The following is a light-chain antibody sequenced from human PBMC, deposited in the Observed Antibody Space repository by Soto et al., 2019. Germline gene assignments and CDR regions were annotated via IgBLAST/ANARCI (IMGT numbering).Light chain of an antibody. CDR3: QSYDNSLSGVI. V-gene: IGLV1-40*01. J-gene: IGLJ2*01. CDR1: SSNIGAGYH. Sequence: QAVVTQPPSVSGAPGQRVTISCTGSSSNIGAGYHVHWYQHLPGTAPKLLIYDNFNRPSGVPDRFSGSRSGTSASLDIIGLQAEDEADFYCQSYDNSLSGVIFGGGTKLTVL. CDR2: DNF.